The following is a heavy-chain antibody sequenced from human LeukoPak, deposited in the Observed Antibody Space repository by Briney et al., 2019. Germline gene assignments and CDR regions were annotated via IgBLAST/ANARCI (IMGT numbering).Heavy chain of an antibody. CDR2: ISSSGATK. Sequence: GGSLRLSCAASGFTFSSFEMNWVRQAPGKGLEWVSYISSSGATKYYADSVKGRFTISRDNSKNILYLQMNSLRGEDTAVYYCARGRTGTFDYWGQGTLVTVSS. V-gene: IGHV3-48*03. CDR1: GFTFSSFE. J-gene: IGHJ4*02. D-gene: IGHD1/OR15-1a*01. CDR3: ARGRTGTFDY.